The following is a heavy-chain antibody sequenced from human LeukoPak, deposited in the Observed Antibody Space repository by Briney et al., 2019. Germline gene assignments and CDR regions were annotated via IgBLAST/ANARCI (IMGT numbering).Heavy chain of an antibody. J-gene: IGHJ6*02. CDR2: ISAYNGNT. D-gene: IGHD2-15*01. V-gene: IGHV1-18*01. CDR1: GYTFTSYG. Sequence: ASVKVSCKASGYTFTSYGISWVRQAPGQGLEWMGWISAYNGNTNYAQKRQGRVTMTTDTSTSTAYMELRSLRSDDTAVYYCARGHLGVAATKFFGMDVWGQGTTVTVSS. CDR3: ARGHLGVAATKFFGMDV.